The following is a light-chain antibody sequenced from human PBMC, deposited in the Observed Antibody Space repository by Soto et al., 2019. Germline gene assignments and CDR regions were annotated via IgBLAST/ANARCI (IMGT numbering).Light chain of an antibody. Sequence: DIQMTQSPSSLSASVGDRVAITCRTSQTIMTYLNWYQQKPGKAPKLLIYGASTLESGVPSRFSGSGSGTDFTLTISSLQPEDFATYYCQQSYRTRYSFGQGTKLEIK. CDR2: GAS. V-gene: IGKV1-39*01. CDR1: QTIMTY. CDR3: QQSYRTRYS. J-gene: IGKJ2*03.